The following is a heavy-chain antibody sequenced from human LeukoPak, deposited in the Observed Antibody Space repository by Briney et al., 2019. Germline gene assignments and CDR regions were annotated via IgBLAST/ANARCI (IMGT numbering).Heavy chain of an antibody. Sequence: SVKVSCKASEGTFSTYTISWVRQAPGQGLECMGRIIPILSIIHYAQNFQGRVTITADKSTTTSYMELSSLRSEDTAVYYCARSGWHCSSASCYDFDLWGQGTLVAVSS. CDR3: ARSGWHCSSASCYDFDL. CDR2: IIPILSII. D-gene: IGHD2-2*01. J-gene: IGHJ3*01. V-gene: IGHV1-69*02. CDR1: EGTFSTYT.